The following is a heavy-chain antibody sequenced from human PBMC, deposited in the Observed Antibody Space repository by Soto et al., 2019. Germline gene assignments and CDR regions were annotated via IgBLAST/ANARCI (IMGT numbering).Heavy chain of an antibody. CDR1: GDSVSSNSAA. J-gene: IGHJ4*02. CDR2: TYYRSKWYN. V-gene: IGHV6-1*01. Sequence: PSQTLSLTCAISGDSVSSNSAAWNWIRQSPSRGLEWLGRTYYRSKWYNDYAVSVKSRITINPDTSKNQFSLQLNSVTPEDTAVYYFARTPQHVAGRVLPFDYCGKGTLVTVSS. CDR3: ARTPQHVAGRVLPFDY. D-gene: IGHD6-6*01.